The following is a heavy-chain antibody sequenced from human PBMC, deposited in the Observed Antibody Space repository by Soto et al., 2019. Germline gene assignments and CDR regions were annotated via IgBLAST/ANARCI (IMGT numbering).Heavy chain of an antibody. J-gene: IGHJ3*02. CDR2: INPSGGST. Sequence: ASVKVSCKASGSTFTSYYMHWVRQAPGQGLEWMGIINPSGGSTSYAQKFQGRVTMTRDTSTSTVYMELSSLRSEDTAVYYCARDPDAITMVRPRYAFDIWGQGTMVTVSS. CDR1: GSTFTSYY. V-gene: IGHV1-46*03. D-gene: IGHD3-10*01. CDR3: ARDPDAITMVRPRYAFDI.